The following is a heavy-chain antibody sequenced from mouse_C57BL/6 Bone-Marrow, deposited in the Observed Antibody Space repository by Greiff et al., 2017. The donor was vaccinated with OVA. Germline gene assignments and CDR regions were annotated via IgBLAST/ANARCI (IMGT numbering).Heavy chain of an antibody. CDR3: ARRWDYGREYFDV. D-gene: IGHD1-1*01. V-gene: IGHV1-82*01. CDR1: GYAFSSSW. J-gene: IGHJ1*03. CDR2: IYPGDGDT. Sequence: QVQLQQSGPELVKPGASVKISCKASGYAFSSSWMNWVKKRPGKGLEWIGRIYPGDGDTNYNGKFKGKATLTADKSSSTAYMQLSSLTSEDSAVYFCARRWDYGREYFDVWGTGTTVTVSS.